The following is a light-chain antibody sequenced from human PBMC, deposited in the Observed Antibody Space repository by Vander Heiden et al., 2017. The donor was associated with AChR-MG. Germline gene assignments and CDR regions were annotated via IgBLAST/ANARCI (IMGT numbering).Light chain of an antibody. CDR1: QSILYSSINKNY. Sequence: DIVMTQSPDSLALSLGERATIICKSSQSILYSSINKNYLSWYQQKPGQPPKLLIYWAATRASGVPARFSGSGSGTDFTLTISSLQAEDVAVYYCQQEDSSPLTFGGGTKVKIK. CDR2: WAA. CDR3: QQEDSSPLT. J-gene: IGKJ4*01. V-gene: IGKV4-1*01.